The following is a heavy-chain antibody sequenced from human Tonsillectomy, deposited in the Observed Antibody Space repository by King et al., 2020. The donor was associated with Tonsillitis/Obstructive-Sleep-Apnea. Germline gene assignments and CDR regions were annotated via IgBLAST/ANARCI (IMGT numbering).Heavy chain of an antibody. Sequence: QVQLQQWGAGLLKPSETLSLTCAVYGGSFSGYYWSWIRQPPGKGLEWIGEINHSGSTNYNPSLKSRVTISVNTSKNQLYLKLSSVTAADTAVYYCARGVRRYSSGYHNWFDPWGQGTLVTVSS. CDR2: INHSGST. J-gene: IGHJ5*02. CDR1: GGSFSGYY. V-gene: IGHV4-34*01. CDR3: ARGVRRYSSGYHNWFDP. D-gene: IGHD3-22*01.